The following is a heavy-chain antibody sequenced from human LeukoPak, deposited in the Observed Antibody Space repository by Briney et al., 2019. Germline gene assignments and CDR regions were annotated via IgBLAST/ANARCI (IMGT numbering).Heavy chain of an antibody. CDR2: ISSSGSSR. J-gene: IGHJ4*02. CDR3: ANRDGTMVRGVTQGFYDY. Sequence: GGSLRLSCAASGFTFSSYAMTWVRQAPGKGLEWVSAISSSGSSRYYADSVKGRFTISRDNSKNTLYLQMNSLRAEDTAVYYCANRDGTMVRGVTQGFYDYWGQGTLVTVSS. D-gene: IGHD3-10*01. V-gene: IGHV3-23*01. CDR1: GFTFSSYA.